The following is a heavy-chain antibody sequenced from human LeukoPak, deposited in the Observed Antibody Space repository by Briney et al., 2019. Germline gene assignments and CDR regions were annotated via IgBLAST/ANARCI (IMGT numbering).Heavy chain of an antibody. V-gene: IGHV4-38-2*01. D-gene: IGHD3-22*01. Sequence: SETLSLTCAVSGYSISSGYYWGWIRQPPGKGLEWIGSIYHSGSTYYNPSLKSRVTTSVDTSKNQFSLKLSSVTAADTAVYYCARGTPYDSSGYYFDYWGQGTLVTVSS. CDR3: ARGTPYDSSGYYFDY. CDR1: GYSISSGYY. J-gene: IGHJ4*02. CDR2: IYHSGST.